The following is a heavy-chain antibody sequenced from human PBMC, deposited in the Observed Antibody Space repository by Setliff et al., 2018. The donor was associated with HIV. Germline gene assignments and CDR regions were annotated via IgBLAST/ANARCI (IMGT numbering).Heavy chain of an antibody. CDR3: ARSLTILISAFDI. J-gene: IGHJ3*02. D-gene: IGHD3-3*01. V-gene: IGHV1-69*05. Sequence: SVKVSCKTSGGTFTTYAFSWVRQAPGQGLEWMGEIIPIFGTTKYAQKFHGRVTITTDESTNTAYMELSSLRSEDTAVYYCARSLTILISAFDIWGQGTMVTVSS. CDR1: GGTFTTYA. CDR2: IIPIFGTT.